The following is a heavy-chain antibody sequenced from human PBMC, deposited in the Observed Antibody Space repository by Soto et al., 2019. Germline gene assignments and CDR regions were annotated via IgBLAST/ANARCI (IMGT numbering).Heavy chain of an antibody. CDR3: ARDASDFWSGYPTEYYYYGMDV. V-gene: IGHV1-46*01. D-gene: IGHD3-3*01. CDR2: INPSGGST. J-gene: IGHJ6*02. CDR1: GYTFTIYY. Sequence: ASVNVACKASGYTFTIYYMHWGRQANGQGLEWMGIINPSGGSTSYAQKFQGRVTMTRDTSTSTVYMELSSLRSEDTAVYYCARDASDFWSGYPTEYYYYGMDVWGQGTTVTVSS.